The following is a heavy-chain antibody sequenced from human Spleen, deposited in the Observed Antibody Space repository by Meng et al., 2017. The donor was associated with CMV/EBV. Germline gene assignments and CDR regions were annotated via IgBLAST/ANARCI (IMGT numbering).Heavy chain of an antibody. J-gene: IGHJ2*01. CDR3: ARDLGAGYFDV. V-gene: IGHV3-53*01. CDR2: IFTGGNT. D-gene: IGHD6-13*01. Sequence: LSCAASGFTVNNNYMNWVRQAPGKGLKWVSIIFTGGNTYYADSVRGRFTISRDNSKNTLYLQMNSLRAEDTAIYYCARDLGAGYFDVWGRGTLVTVSS. CDR1: GFTVNNNY.